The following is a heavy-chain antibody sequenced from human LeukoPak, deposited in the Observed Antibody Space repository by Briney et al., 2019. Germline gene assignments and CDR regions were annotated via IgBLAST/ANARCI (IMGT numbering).Heavy chain of an antibody. Sequence: ASVKVSCKTSGYIFTGYYIHWVWQAPGQGLEWMGWINPNTGGTNYAQDFQGRVTMTRDTYVSTAYMDLRSLKSDDTAVYFCARERESGRSDAFDFWGQGTMVTVSS. CDR3: ARERESGRSDAFDF. D-gene: IGHD3-10*01. V-gene: IGHV1-2*02. J-gene: IGHJ3*01. CDR1: GYIFTGYY. CDR2: INPNTGGT.